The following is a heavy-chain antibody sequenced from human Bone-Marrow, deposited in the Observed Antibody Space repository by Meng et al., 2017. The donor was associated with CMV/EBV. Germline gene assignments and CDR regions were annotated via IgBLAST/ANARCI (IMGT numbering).Heavy chain of an antibody. J-gene: IGHJ4*02. CDR3: ARDTPLVGTTGPDY. V-gene: IGHV1-2*02. CDR1: RYTFTGYY. Sequence: ASVKVSCKASRYTFTGYYMHWVRQAPGQGLEWMGWINPNSGGTNYAQKFQGRVTMTRDTSISTAYMELSRLRSDDTAVYYCARDTPLVGTTGPDYWGQGTLVTVSS. D-gene: IGHD1-26*01. CDR2: INPNSGGT.